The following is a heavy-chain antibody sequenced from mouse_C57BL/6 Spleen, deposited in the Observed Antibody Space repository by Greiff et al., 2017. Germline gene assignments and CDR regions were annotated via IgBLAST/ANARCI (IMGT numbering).Heavy chain of an antibody. CDR3: ARVTGTSPFYWYFDV. CDR2: INPSNGGT. J-gene: IGHJ1*03. CDR1: GYTFTSYW. D-gene: IGHD4-1*01. Sequence: QVQLQQSGTELVKPGASVKLSCKASGYTFTSYWMHWVKQRPGQGLEWIGNINPSNGGTNYNEKFKSKATLTVDKSSSTAYMQLSSLTSEDSAVYYCARVTGTSPFYWYFDVWGTGTTVTVSS. V-gene: IGHV1-53*01.